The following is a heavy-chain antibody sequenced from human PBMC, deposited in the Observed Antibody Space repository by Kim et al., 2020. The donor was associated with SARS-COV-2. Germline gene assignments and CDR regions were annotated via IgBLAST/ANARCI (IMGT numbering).Heavy chain of an antibody. V-gene: IGHV1-3*01. D-gene: IGHD3-10*01. CDR1: GYTFTSYA. CDR2: INAGNGNT. Sequence: ASVKVSCKASGYTFTSYAMHWVRQAPGQRLEWMGWINAGNGNTKYSQKFQGRVTITRDTSASTAYMELSSLRSEDTAVYYCARNYYGSGSYKIYYYYGMDVWGQGTTVTVSS. CDR3: ARNYYGSGSYKIYYYYGMDV. J-gene: IGHJ6*02.